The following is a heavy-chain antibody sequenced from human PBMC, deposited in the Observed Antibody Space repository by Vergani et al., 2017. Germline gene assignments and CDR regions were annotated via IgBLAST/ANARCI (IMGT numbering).Heavy chain of an antibody. CDR2: IYYSGST. J-gene: IGHJ5*02. CDR3: ARLDDSSGHLRRWDWFDP. CDR1: GGSISSSSYY. Sequence: QLQLQESGPGLVKPSETLSLTCTVSGGSISSSSYYWGWIRQPPGKGLEWIGSIYYSGSTYYHPSLKSRVTISVDTSKNQFSLKLSSVTASDPALYYCARLDDSSGHLRRWDWFDPWGQGTLVTVSS. D-gene: IGHD3-22*01. V-gene: IGHV4-39*01.